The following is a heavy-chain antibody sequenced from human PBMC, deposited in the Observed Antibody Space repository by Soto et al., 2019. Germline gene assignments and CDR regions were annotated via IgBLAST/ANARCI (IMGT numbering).Heavy chain of an antibody. CDR1: GFTXXXXX. V-gene: IGHV3-9*01. CDR2: ISGNSGSI. J-gene: IGHJ4*02. Sequence: GGSLRLSCAASGFTXXXXXRHGVREGPGKGRGGVSGISGNSGSIGYADSVKGRFTISRDNAKNSLYLQMNSLRAEDTALYYCAKDSSPYYYDSSGYYYGGYFDYWGQGTLVTVSS. D-gene: IGHD3-22*01. CDR3: AKDSSPYYYDSSGYYYGGYFDY.